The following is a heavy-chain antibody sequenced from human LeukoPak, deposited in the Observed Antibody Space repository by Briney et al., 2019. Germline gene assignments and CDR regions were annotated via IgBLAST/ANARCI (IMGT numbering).Heavy chain of an antibody. D-gene: IGHD1-14*01. CDR3: AKVLTGSQDY. V-gene: IGHV3-23*01. Sequence: PGGSLRLSCAASGFTFNSYAPSWVRQAPGKGLEWVSTIGGGGENTYYADSVKGRFTIARDSSKNTVYLHMKSLRAEDTAVYFCAKVLTGSQDYWGQGTLVTVTS. CDR2: IGGGGENT. CDR1: GFTFNSYA. J-gene: IGHJ4*02.